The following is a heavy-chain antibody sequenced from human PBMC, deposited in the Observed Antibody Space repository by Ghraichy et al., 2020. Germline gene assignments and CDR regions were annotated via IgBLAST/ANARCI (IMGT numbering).Heavy chain of an antibody. V-gene: IGHV4-38-2*01. Sequence: TLSLTCSVSGYSISSGYYWGWIRQPPGKGLEWIGSIYHSGSTYYNPSLKSRVTISVDTSKNQFSLKLSSVTAADTAVYYCARMDVSGYADSFLFDYWGQGTLVTVSS. D-gene: IGHD5-12*01. J-gene: IGHJ4*02. CDR2: IYHSGST. CDR1: GYSISSGYY. CDR3: ARMDVSGYADSFLFDY.